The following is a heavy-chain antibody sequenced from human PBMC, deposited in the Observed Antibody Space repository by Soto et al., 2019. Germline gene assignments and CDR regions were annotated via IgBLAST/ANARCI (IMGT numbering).Heavy chain of an antibody. CDR1: GFTFDDYT. CDR3: AKDMSKLLWFGELLSGVDY. V-gene: IGHV3-43*01. CDR2: ISWDGGST. J-gene: IGHJ4*02. Sequence: PGGSLRLSCAASGFTFDDYTRHWVRQAPGKGLEWVSLISWDGGSTYYADSVKGRFTISRDNSKNSLYLQMNSLRTEDTALYYCAKDMSKLLWFGELLSGVDYWGQGTLVTVSS. D-gene: IGHD3-10*01.